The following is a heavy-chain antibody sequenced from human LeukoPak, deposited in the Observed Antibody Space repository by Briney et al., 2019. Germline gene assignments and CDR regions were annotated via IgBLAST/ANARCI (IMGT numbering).Heavy chain of an antibody. CDR3: AKENYDFWSGMVH. V-gene: IGHV3-43D*03. Sequence: PGGSLRLSCAASGFTFDDYAMHWVRQAPGKGLEWVSLISWDGGSTYYADSVKGRFTISRDNSKNSLYLQMNSLRAEDTALCYCAKENYDFWSGMVHWGQGTLVTVSS. J-gene: IGHJ4*02. CDR1: GFTFDDYA. D-gene: IGHD3-3*01. CDR2: ISWDGGST.